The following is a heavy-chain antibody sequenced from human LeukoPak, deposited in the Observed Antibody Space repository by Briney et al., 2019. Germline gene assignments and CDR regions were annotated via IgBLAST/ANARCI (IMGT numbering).Heavy chain of an antibody. CDR3: ARGLLTTVVTGWFDP. CDR1: GFTFSSYS. V-gene: IGHV3-48*04. Sequence: GGSLRLSCAASGFTFSSYSMNWVRQAPGKGLEWVSYISSSSSTIYYADSVKGRFTISRDNAKNSLYLQMNSLRAEDTAVYYCARGLLTTVVTGWFDPWGQGTLVTVSS. CDR2: ISSSSSTI. J-gene: IGHJ5*02. D-gene: IGHD4-23*01.